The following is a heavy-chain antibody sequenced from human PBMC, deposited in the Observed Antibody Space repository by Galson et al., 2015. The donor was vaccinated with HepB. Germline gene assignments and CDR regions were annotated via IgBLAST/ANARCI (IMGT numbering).Heavy chain of an antibody. Sequence: SLRLSCAASGFTFSNFALSWVRQAPGKGLEWVSVIGGSSGTTYYADSVKGRFTISRDNSKNTLYLQMNSLRAEDTAVYFCARNSGNNYRYFFKSCGQGTLVTVSS. CDR3: ARNSGNNYRYFFKS. J-gene: IGHJ5*02. CDR2: IGGSSGTT. V-gene: IGHV3-23*01. D-gene: IGHD1-26*01. CDR1: GFTFSNFA.